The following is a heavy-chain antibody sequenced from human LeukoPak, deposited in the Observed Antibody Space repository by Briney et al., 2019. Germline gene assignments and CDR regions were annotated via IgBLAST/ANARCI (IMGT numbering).Heavy chain of an antibody. D-gene: IGHD5-24*01. CDR1: GFTFSSYG. CDR2: IWYDGSNK. CDR3: AKGDGYNSHFDY. V-gene: IGHV3-30*02. J-gene: IGHJ4*02. Sequence: GGSLRLSCAASGFTFSSYGMHWVRQAPGKGLEWVAVIWYDGSNKYYADSVKGRFTISRDNSKNTLYLQMNSLRAEDTAVYYCAKGDGYNSHFDYWGQGTLVTVSS.